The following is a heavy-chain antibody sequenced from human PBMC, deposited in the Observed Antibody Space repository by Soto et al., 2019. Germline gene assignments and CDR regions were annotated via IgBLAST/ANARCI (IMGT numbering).Heavy chain of an antibody. V-gene: IGHV1-18*01. D-gene: IGHD3-22*01. CDR1: GYTFTSYG. CDR3: ARDRFYYYVISGYWVL. CDR2: ISAYNGNT. Sequence: GASVKVSCKASGYTFTSYGISWVRQAPGQGLEWMGWISAYNGNTNYAQKLQGRVTMTTDTSTSTAYMELRSLRSDDTAVYYCARDRFYYYVISGYWVLWGKETLVTVAS. J-gene: IGHJ4*02.